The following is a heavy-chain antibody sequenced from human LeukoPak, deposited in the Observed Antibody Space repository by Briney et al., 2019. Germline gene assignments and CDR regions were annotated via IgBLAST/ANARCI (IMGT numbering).Heavy chain of an antibody. CDR2: IYTSGST. D-gene: IGHD2-15*01. J-gene: IGHJ4*02. V-gene: IGHV4-61*02. CDR3: AREPGYCSGGSCFTDY. CDR1: GGSISSGSYY. Sequence: SETLSLTCTVSGGSISSGSYYWGWIRQPAGKGLEWIGRIYTSGSTNYNPSLKSRVTISVDTSKNQFSLKLSSVTAADTAVYYCAREPGYCSGGSCFTDYWGQGTLVTVSS.